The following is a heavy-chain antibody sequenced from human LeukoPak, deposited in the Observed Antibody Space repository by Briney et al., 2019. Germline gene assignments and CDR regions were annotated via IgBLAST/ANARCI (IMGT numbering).Heavy chain of an antibody. J-gene: IGHJ3*02. CDR2: IYTSGST. V-gene: IGHV4-61*02. D-gene: IGHD6-13*01. CDR3: ARESLYSSSWYRYDAFDI. CDR1: GGSISSGSYY. Sequence: SETLSLTCTVSGGSISSGSYYWSWIRQPAGKGLEWIGRIYTSGSTNYNPSLKSRVTISVDTSKNQFSLKLSSVTAADTAVYYCARESLYSSSWYRYDAFDIWGQGTMVTVSS.